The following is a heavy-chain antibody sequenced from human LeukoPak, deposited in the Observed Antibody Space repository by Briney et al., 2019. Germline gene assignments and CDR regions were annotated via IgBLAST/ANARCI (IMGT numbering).Heavy chain of an antibody. J-gene: IGHJ4*02. CDR2: IWYDGSNK. CDR1: GFTFSSYG. V-gene: IGHV3-33*01. CDR3: AREGTRWLRASGYFDY. D-gene: IGHD5-24*01. Sequence: GGSLRLSCAASGFTFSSYGMHWVRQAPGKGLEWVAVIWYDGSNKYYADSVKGRFTISRDNSKNTLYLQMNSLRAEDTAVYYCAREGTRWLRASGYFDYWGQGTLVTVSS.